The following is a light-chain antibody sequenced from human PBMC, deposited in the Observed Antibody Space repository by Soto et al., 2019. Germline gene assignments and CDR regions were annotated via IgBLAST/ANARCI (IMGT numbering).Light chain of an antibody. Sequence: EIVLTQSPGTLSLSPGERATLSCRASQSVSSSYLAWYQQKPGQAPRLLICGASSRATGIPDRFSGSGSGAYFTLTISRLEPEDFAVDYYQQYGSSPIFTFGPGTKVDIK. V-gene: IGKV3-20*01. J-gene: IGKJ3*01. CDR2: GAS. CDR1: QSVSSSY. CDR3: QQYGSSPIFT.